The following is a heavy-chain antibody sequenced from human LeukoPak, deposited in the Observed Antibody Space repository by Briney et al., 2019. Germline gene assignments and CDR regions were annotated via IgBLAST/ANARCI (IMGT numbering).Heavy chain of an antibody. CDR3: ARGYCSSTSCYKGPVY. D-gene: IGHD2-2*02. CDR2: INSDGSST. Sequence: PGGSLRLSXAASGFTFSSYWMHWVRQAPGKGLVWVSRINSDGSSTSYADSVKGRFTISRDNAKNTLYLQMNSPRAEDTAVYYCARGYCSSTSCYKGPVYWGQGTLVTVSS. CDR1: GFTFSSYW. J-gene: IGHJ4*02. V-gene: IGHV3-74*01.